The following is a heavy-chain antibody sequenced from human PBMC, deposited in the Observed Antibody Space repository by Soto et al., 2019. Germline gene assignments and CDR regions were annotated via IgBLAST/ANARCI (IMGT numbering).Heavy chain of an antibody. Sequence: QVQLVQSGAEVKKPGSSVKVSCKASGGTFSSYAISWVRQAPGQGLEWKGGVIPIVGTANYAQKFQGRVTITADESTSTAYMELSSLRSEDTAVYYCASDGGEKGYYYYGMDVWGQGTTVTVSS. D-gene: IGHD3-16*01. V-gene: IGHV1-69*01. CDR1: GGTFSSYA. CDR3: ASDGGEKGYYYYGMDV. CDR2: VIPIVGTA. J-gene: IGHJ6*02.